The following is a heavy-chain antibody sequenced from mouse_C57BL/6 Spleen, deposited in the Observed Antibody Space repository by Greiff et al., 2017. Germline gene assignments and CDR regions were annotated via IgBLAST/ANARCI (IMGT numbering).Heavy chain of an antibody. CDR1: GFTFSNYW. CDR2: IRLKSDNYAT. Sequence: EVKLVESGGGLVQPGGSMKLSCVASGFTFSNYWLNWVRQSPEKGLEWVAQIRLKSDNYATHYAESVKGRFTISRDDSKSSVYLQMNNLRAEDTGIYYCTVDAPLYAMDYWGQGTSVTVSS. V-gene: IGHV6-3*01. CDR3: TVDAPLYAMDY. J-gene: IGHJ4*01.